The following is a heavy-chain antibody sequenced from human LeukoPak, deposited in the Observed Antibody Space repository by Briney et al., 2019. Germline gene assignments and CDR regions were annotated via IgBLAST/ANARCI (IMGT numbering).Heavy chain of an antibody. CDR2: ISVSGGST. CDR3: AKVGGWDSSGYYYRNFDY. J-gene: IGHJ4*02. D-gene: IGHD3-22*01. Sequence: GGSLRLSCAASGFTFSSYAMSWVRQAPGKGLEWVSAISVSGGSTYYADSVKGRFTISRDNSKNTLYLQMNSLRAEDTAVYYCAKVGGWDSSGYYYRNFDYWGQGTLVTVSS. V-gene: IGHV3-23*01. CDR1: GFTFSSYA.